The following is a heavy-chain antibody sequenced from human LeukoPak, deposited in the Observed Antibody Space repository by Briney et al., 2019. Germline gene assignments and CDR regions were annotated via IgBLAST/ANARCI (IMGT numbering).Heavy chain of an antibody. CDR1: GFTFSSYW. Sequence: SGGYLRLSCAASGFTFSSYWMHWARQAPGKGLVWVSRINTDGSSTSYADSVKGRFTISRDNAKNTLYLQMNSLRAEDTAVYYCVREAYTSGWPNLDYWGQGTLVTVSS. V-gene: IGHV3-74*01. CDR2: INTDGSST. D-gene: IGHD6-19*01. CDR3: VREAYTSGWPNLDY. J-gene: IGHJ4*02.